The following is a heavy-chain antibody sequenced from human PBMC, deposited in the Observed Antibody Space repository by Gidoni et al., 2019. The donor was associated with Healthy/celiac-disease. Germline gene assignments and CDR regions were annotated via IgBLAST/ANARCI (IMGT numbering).Heavy chain of an antibody. CDR1: GFTFSSYS. V-gene: IGHV3-48*02. CDR2: ISSSSSTI. Sequence: EVQLVESGGGLVQPGGSLRLSCAASGFTFSSYSMNWVLQAPGKGLEWVSYISSSSSTIYYADSVKGRFTISRDNAKNSLYLKMNSLRDEDTAVYYCARVPPRQAYPWSIPNYYYYYGMDVWGQGTTVTVSS. D-gene: IGHD2-2*01. J-gene: IGHJ6*02. CDR3: ARVPPRQAYPWSIPNYYYYYGMDV.